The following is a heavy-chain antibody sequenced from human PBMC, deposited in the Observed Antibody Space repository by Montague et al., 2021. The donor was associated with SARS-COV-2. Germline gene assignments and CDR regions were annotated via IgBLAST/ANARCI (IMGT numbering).Heavy chain of an antibody. D-gene: IGHD1-26*01. CDR1: GGSISSHNYY. V-gene: IGHV4-39*02. CDR3: ARRGRKLLPVATTIGGFDI. CDR2: IYDSGST. Sequence: SETLSLTCTVSGGSISSHNYYWDWIRQPPGKGLEWIGSIYDSGSTYYNPSLKSRVTISVDTSKNHFPLKLNSVTAADTAFYYCARRGRKLLPVATTIGGFDIWGQGTMVTVSS. J-gene: IGHJ3*02.